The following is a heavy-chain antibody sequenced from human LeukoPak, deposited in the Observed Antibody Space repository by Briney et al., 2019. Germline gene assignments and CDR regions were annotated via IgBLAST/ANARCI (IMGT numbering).Heavy chain of an antibody. J-gene: IGHJ4*02. CDR2: SYTSGST. CDR1: GDSISNYY. V-gene: IGHV4-4*07. D-gene: IGHD3-10*01. Sequence: SETLSLTCTVSGDSISNYYWSWIRQPAGKGLEWIGRSYTSGSTNYNPSLKSRVTMSVDTSKNQFSLKLSSVTAADTAVYYCARVSLVRGAPDYYFDYWGQGTLVTVSS. CDR3: ARVSLVRGAPDYYFDY.